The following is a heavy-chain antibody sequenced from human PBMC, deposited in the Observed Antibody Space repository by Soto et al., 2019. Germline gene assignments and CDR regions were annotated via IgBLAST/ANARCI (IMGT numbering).Heavy chain of an antibody. J-gene: IGHJ6*02. Sequence: QLQLQESGPGLVKPSETLSLTCTVSGGSISSSSYYWGWIRQPPGKGLEWIGSIYYSGSTYYNPSLKSRVTISVDTSKNQFSLKLSSVTAADTAVYYCASQYSSGWYGYYYYGMDVWGQGTTVTVSS. CDR2: IYYSGST. CDR1: GGSISSSSYY. CDR3: ASQYSSGWYGYYYYGMDV. V-gene: IGHV4-39*01. D-gene: IGHD6-19*01.